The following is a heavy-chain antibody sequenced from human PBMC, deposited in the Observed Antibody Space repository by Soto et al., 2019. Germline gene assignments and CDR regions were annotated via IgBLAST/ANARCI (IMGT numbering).Heavy chain of an antibody. Sequence: GASVKVSCKASGGTFSSYAISWVRQAPGQGLEWMGGIIPIFGTANYAQKFQGRVTITADESTSTAYMELSSLRSEDTAVYYCAREGNFWSGSGYYYYYGMDVWGQGTTVTV. J-gene: IGHJ6*02. CDR3: AREGNFWSGSGYYYYYGMDV. D-gene: IGHD3-3*01. CDR1: GGTFSSYA. CDR2: IIPIFGTA. V-gene: IGHV1-69*13.